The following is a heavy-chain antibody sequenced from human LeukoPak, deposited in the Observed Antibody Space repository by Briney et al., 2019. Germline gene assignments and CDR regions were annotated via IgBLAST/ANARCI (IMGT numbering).Heavy chain of an antibody. CDR3: ARVRCSSNSCFPDY. J-gene: IGHJ4*02. CDR2: IKQDGSDK. Sequence: GRSLRLSCAPSGFTFSTYWMSWVRQAPGKGLEWVANIKQDGSDKYYVDSVKGRFTISRDNAKNSLFLQMNSLRAEDTAAYYCARVRCSSNSCFPDYWGQGTLVTVSS. D-gene: IGHD2-2*01. CDR1: GFTFSTYW. V-gene: IGHV3-7*01.